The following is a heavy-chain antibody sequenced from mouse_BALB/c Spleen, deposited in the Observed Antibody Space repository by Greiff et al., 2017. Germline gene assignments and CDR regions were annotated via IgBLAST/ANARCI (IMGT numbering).Heavy chain of an antibody. CDR1: GFTFTDYY. Sequence: EVQVVESGGGLVQPGGSLRLSCATSGFTFTDYYMSWVRQPPGKALEWLGFIRNKANGYTTEYSASVKGRFTISRDNSQSILYLQMNTLRAEDSATYYCARDGYSGAMDYWGQGTSVTVSS. CDR3: ARDGYSGAMDY. V-gene: IGHV7-3*02. D-gene: IGHD2-3*01. CDR2: IRNKANGYTT. J-gene: IGHJ4*01.